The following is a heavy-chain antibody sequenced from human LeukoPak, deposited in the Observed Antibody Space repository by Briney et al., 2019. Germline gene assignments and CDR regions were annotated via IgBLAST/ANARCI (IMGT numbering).Heavy chain of an antibody. CDR2: IYSGGST. V-gene: IGHV3-53*01. J-gene: IGHJ4*02. CDR1: GFTVSSNY. D-gene: IGHD3-16*01. CDR3: AKVKRPFSIMITFGGVYFDY. Sequence: PGGSLRLSCAASGFTVSSNYMSWVRQAPGKGLEWVSVIYSGGSTYYADSVKGRFTISRDNSKNTLYLQMNSLRAEDTAVYYCAKVKRPFSIMITFGGVYFDYWGQGTLVTVSS.